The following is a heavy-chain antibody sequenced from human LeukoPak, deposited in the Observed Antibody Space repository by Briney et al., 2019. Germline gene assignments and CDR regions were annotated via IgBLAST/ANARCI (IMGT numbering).Heavy chain of an antibody. CDR2: ISGSGDIT. D-gene: IGHD2-2*01. J-gene: IGHJ4*02. Sequence: QPGGSLRLSCAASGFTFSSYAMSWVRQAPGKGLEWVSGISGSGDITYYADSVKGRFTISRDNSKNTLYLQMNSLRAEDTAVYYCAKHTISSCYDRLDNWGQGTLVTVSS. V-gene: IGHV3-23*01. CDR1: GFTFSSYA. CDR3: AKHTISSCYDRLDN.